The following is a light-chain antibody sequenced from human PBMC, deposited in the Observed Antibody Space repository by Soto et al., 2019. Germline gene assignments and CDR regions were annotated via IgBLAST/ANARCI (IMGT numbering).Light chain of an antibody. CDR1: QSVSSY. CDR3: QQRSNWPPT. Sequence: EIVLTQSPATLSLSPGVRATLSCRASQSVSSYLAWYQQKPGQAPRLLIYDASNRATGIPARFSGSGSGTDFTLTISSLEPEDFAVYYCQQRSNWPPTFGGGNKVEIK. J-gene: IGKJ4*01. CDR2: DAS. V-gene: IGKV3-11*01.